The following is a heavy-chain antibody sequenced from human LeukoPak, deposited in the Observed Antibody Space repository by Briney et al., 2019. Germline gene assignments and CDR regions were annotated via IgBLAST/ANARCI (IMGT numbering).Heavy chain of an antibody. D-gene: IGHD6-19*01. CDR3: AKESQSPYSSGWFYFDY. CDR2: ISGSGGST. V-gene: IGHV3-23*01. J-gene: IGHJ4*02. CDR1: GFTFSSYA. Sequence: GGSLRLSCAASGFTFSSYAMSWVRQAPGKGLEWVSAISGSGGSTYYADSVKGRFTISRDNSKNTLYLQMNSLRAEDTAVYYCAKESQSPYSSGWFYFDYWGQGTLVTVSS.